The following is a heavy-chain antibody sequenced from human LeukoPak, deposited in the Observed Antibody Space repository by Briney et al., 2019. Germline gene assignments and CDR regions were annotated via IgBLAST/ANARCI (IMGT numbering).Heavy chain of an antibody. V-gene: IGHV1-2*02. Sequence: GASVKVSCKASGYTFTGYYMHWVRQAPGQGLEWMGWINPNSGGTNYAQKFQGRVTMTRDTSISTAYVELSRLRSDDTAVYYCARGYCSSTSCYYYFDYWGQGTLVTVSS. CDR2: INPNSGGT. CDR3: ARGYCSSTSCYYYFDY. J-gene: IGHJ4*02. D-gene: IGHD2-2*01. CDR1: GYTFTGYY.